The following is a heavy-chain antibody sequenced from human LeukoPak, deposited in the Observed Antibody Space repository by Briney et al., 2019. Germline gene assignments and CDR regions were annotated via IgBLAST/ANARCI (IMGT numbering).Heavy chain of an antibody. CDR3: AKSSYYDASGYYREYYFDY. V-gene: IGHV3-23*01. J-gene: IGHJ4*02. CDR2: ISGSGGST. D-gene: IGHD3-22*01. CDR1: GFTFSNYA. Sequence: GGSLRLSCAASGFTFSNYAMSWVRQAPGKGLEWVSSISGSGGSTYYADSVKGRFTISRDNSKNTLYLQMNSLRDEDTAVYYCAKSSYYDASGYYREYYFDYWGQGTLVTVSS.